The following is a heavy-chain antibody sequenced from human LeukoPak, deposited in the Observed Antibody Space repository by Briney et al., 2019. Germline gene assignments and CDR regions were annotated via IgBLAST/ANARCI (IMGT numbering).Heavy chain of an antibody. CDR3: ARDGEYSGSTGGLDY. Sequence: ASVKVSCKASGGTFSSYAISWVRLAPGQGLEWMGGIIPIFGTGNYAQKFQGRVTITADESTNTAYMELSSLRSEDTAVYYCARDGEYSGSTGGLDYWGQGTLVTVSS. CDR2: IIPIFGTG. V-gene: IGHV1-69*13. D-gene: IGHD1-26*01. CDR1: GGTFSSYA. J-gene: IGHJ4*02.